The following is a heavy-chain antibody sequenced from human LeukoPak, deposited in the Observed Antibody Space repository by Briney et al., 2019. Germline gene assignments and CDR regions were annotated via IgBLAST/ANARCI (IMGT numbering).Heavy chain of an antibody. CDR3: ARGGTIFGGCEPRNWFDP. CDR1: GGSISSGGYY. CDR2: IYYSGST. J-gene: IGHJ5*02. V-gene: IGHV4-31*03. Sequence: PSQTLSLTCTVSGGSISSGGYYWSWIRQHPGKGLEWIGYIYYSGSTYYNPSLKSRVTISVDTSKNQFSLKLSSVTAADTAVYYCARGGTIFGGCEPRNWFDPWGQGTLVTVSS. D-gene: IGHD3-3*01.